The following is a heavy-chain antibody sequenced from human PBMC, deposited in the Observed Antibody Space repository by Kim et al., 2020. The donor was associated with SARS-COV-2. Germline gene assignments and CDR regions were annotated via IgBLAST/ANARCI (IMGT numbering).Heavy chain of an antibody. D-gene: IGHD5-12*01. V-gene: IGHV1-69*01. CDR3: ERGMATIHYFDY. J-gene: IGHJ4*02. Sequence: NYSQKFQRRVTITADESKSTAYLELSSLRSEDTAVYYCERGMATIHYFDYWGQGTLVTVSS.